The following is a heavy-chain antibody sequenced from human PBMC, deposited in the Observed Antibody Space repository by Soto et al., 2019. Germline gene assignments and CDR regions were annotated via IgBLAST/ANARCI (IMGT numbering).Heavy chain of an antibody. D-gene: IGHD2-2*02. V-gene: IGHV4-34*01. CDR3: ARRAGDIVVVPAAIRGSYYMDV. CDR1: GGSFSGYY. Sequence: PSETLSLTCAVYGGSFSGYYWSWIRQPPGKGLEWIGEINHSGSTNYNPSLKSRVTISVDTSKNQFSLKLSSVTAADTAVYYCARRAGDIVVVPAAIRGSYYMDVWGKGTTVTVSS. J-gene: IGHJ6*03. CDR2: INHSGST.